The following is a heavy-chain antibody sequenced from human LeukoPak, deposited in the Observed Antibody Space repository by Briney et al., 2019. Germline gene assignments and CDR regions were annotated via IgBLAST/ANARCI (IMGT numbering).Heavy chain of an antibody. CDR2: XXPNSGGT. CDR3: VRSYCSGGSCSLGAFDY. V-gene: IGHV1-2*02. J-gene: IGHJ4*02. Sequence: GASVKVSCKASAYTFTGYYXXXXRQAPGQGLXXXXXXXPNSGGTNSXLKFXXRVXXXRDTSISTAFMELSRLRSDDTAVYYCVRSYCSGGSCSLGAFDYWGQGTLVTVSS. CDR1: AYTFTGYY. D-gene: IGHD2-15*01.